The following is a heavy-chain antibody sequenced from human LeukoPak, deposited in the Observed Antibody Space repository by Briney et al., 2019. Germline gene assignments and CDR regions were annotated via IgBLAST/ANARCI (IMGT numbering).Heavy chain of an antibody. V-gene: IGHV4-4*07. CDR1: GGSISSYY. J-gene: IGHJ3*02. D-gene: IGHD3-22*01. CDR2: IYTSGST. CDR3: ARAVYYYDSSGYWGLDAFDI. Sequence: SETLSLTCTVSGGSISSYYWSWIRQPAGKGLEWIGRIYTSGSTNYNPSLKSRVTMSVDTSKNPFSLKLSSVTAADTAVYYCARAVYYYDSSGYWGLDAFDIWGQGTMVTVSS.